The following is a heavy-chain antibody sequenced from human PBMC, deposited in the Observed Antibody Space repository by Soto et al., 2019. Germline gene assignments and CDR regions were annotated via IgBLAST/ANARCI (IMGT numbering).Heavy chain of an antibody. Sequence: QVQLVESGGGLVKPGGSLRLSCEASGFIFSGYYMSWIRQAPGKGLEWVSYISSSGTTIYYADSVKGRFTISRDNARNSLYLEMNSLRGEDTAVYYCARDHLKYGSGFDYWGQGTMVTVSS. V-gene: IGHV3-11*01. D-gene: IGHD3-10*01. CDR3: ARDHLKYGSGFDY. CDR2: ISSSGTTI. CDR1: GFIFSGYY. J-gene: IGHJ4*02.